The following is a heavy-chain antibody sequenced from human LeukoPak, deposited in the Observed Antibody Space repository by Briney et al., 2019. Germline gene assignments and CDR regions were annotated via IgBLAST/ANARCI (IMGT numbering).Heavy chain of an antibody. Sequence: GGSLRLSCAASGFTFSSYGMHWVRQAPGKGLEWVAVISYDGVNKYYADSVKGRFTISRDNSKNTLCLQMNSLRAEDTAVYYCAKDTYDFGSGTYPPDYWGQGTLVTVSS. D-gene: IGHD3-10*01. V-gene: IGHV3-30*18. CDR2: ISYDGVNK. CDR1: GFTFSSYG. J-gene: IGHJ4*02. CDR3: AKDTYDFGSGTYPPDY.